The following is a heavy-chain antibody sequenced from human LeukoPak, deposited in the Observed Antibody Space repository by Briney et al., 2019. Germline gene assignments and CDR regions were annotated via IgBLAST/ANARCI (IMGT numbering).Heavy chain of an antibody. CDR2: ISWNSGSI. CDR1: GFTFDDYA. Sequence: GGSLRLSCAASGFTFDDYAMHWVRQAPGKGLEWVSGISWNSGSIGYADSVKGRFTISRDNSKSSLYLQLNSLRTEDTALYYCAKGRTYSSPAPLLDYWGQGTLVTVSS. J-gene: IGHJ4*02. D-gene: IGHD6-19*01. CDR3: AKGRTYSSPAPLLDY. V-gene: IGHV3-9*01.